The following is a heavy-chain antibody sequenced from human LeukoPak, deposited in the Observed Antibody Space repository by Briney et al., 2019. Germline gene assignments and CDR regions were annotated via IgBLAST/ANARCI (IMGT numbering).Heavy chain of an antibody. CDR1: GGSISSYY. D-gene: IGHD6-13*01. J-gene: IGHJ3*02. CDR2: IYYSGST. CDR3: ARFEAGLDAFDI. V-gene: IGHV4-59*01. Sequence: SETLSLTCTVSGGSISSYYWSWLRQPPGKGLEWIGYIYYSGSTNYNPSLKSRVTISVDTSKNQFSLKLSSVTAADTAVYYCARFEAGLDAFDIWGQGTMVTVSS.